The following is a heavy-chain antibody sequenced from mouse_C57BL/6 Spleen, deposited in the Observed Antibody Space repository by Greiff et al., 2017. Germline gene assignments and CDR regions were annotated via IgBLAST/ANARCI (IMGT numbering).Heavy chain of an antibody. J-gene: IGHJ4*01. CDR2: ISSGSSTI. CDR1: GFTFSDYG. Sequence: EVKLVESGGGLVKPGGSLKLSCAASGFTFSDYGMHWVRQAPEKGLEWVAYISSGSSTIYYADTVKGRFTISRDNAKNTLFLQMTSLRSEDTAMYYCARYGYDAAMDDWGQGTSVTVSS. V-gene: IGHV5-17*01. CDR3: ARYGYDAAMDD. D-gene: IGHD2-2*01.